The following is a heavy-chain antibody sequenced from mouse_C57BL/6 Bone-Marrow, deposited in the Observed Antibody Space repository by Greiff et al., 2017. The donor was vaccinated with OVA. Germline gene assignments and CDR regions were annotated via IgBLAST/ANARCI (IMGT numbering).Heavy chain of an antibody. J-gene: IGHJ2*01. CDR3: ARRRRAPCSYFDY. CDR2: INPKNGGT. V-gene: IGHV1-26*01. CDR1: GYTFTDYY. Sequence: EVQLQQSGPELVKPGASVKISCKASGYTFTDYYMNWVKQSHGKSLEWIGDINPKNGGTSYNQKFKGKATLTVDKSSSTAYMELRSLTSEDSAVDYCARRRRAPCSYFDYWGQGTTLTVSS.